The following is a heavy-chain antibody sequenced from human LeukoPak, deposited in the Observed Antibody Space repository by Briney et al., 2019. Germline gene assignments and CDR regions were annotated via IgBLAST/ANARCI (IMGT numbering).Heavy chain of an antibody. D-gene: IGHD3-3*01. CDR3: ARSNDFWSGYYRYYYYYMDV. CDR1: GYTFTGYY. CDR2: INPNSGGT. J-gene: IGHJ6*03. V-gene: IGHV1-2*02. Sequence: ASVKVSCKASGYTFTGYYMHRVRQAPGQGLEWMGWINPNSGGTNYAQKFQGRVTITRNTSISTAYMELSSLRSEGTAVYYCARSNDFWSGYYRYYYYYMDVWGKGTTVTVSS.